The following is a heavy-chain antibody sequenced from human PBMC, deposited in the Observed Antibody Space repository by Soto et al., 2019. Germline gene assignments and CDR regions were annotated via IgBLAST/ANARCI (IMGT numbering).Heavy chain of an antibody. CDR3: ARYAEDYYYGMDV. D-gene: IGHD3-16*01. Sequence: ASVKVSCKASGYTFTGHYMHWVRQAPGQGLEWMGWINPNSGDTNFAQKFHGRVTMTRDTSISTTYMELGRLTSDDTALYYCARYAEDYYYGMDVWGQGTTVTVSS. V-gene: IGHV1-2*02. CDR2: INPNSGDT. CDR1: GYTFTGHY. J-gene: IGHJ6*02.